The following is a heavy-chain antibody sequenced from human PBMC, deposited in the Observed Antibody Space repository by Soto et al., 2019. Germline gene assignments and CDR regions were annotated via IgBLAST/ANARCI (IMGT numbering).Heavy chain of an antibody. CDR1: GGTFNTYA. J-gene: IGHJ4*02. D-gene: IGHD2-2*01. CDR2: ISPMFGAA. V-gene: IGHV1-69*19. CDR3: ARQVPTKLPAFVH. Sequence: QVQLVQSGAEMKKPGSSVKVSCQSSGGTFNTYAMNWVRQAPGQGPEWMGDISPMFGAANYAPTFQGRVTITADASTGTSYMQLNSLTSEATALYFCARQVPTKLPAFVHWGQGTLVTVSS.